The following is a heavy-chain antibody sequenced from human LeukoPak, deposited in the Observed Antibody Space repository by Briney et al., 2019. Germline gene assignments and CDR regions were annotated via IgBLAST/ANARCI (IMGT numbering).Heavy chain of an antibody. CDR1: GGTFSSYA. Sequence: SVKVSCKASGGTFSSYAISWVRQAPGQGLEWMGGIIPIFGTANYAQKFQGRVTIIADESTSTAYMELSSLRSEDTAVYYCARLHSWDSHFDYWGQGTLVTVSS. D-gene: IGHD1-26*01. CDR2: IIPIFGTA. V-gene: IGHV1-69*13. CDR3: ARLHSWDSHFDY. J-gene: IGHJ4*02.